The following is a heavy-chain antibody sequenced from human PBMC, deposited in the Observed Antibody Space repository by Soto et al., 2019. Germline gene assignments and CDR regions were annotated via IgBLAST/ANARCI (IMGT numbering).Heavy chain of an antibody. CDR2: IYYSGST. V-gene: IGHV4-31*03. CDR1: GGSISSGGYY. CDR3: ARDIRGYGDPRFDP. J-gene: IGHJ5*02. D-gene: IGHD3-22*01. Sequence: QVQLQESGPGLVKPSQTLSLTCTVSGGSISSGGYYWSWIRQHPGKGLEWIGYIYYSGSTYYNPSLTSRVTISVDTSTNHFSLKLSSVTAADTAVYYCARDIRGYGDPRFDPWGQGTLVTVSS.